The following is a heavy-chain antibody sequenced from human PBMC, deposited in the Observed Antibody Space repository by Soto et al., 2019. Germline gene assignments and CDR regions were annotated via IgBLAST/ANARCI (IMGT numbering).Heavy chain of an antibody. D-gene: IGHD1-26*01. Sequence: EVQLLEYGGGLEQPGGSLRISCAASGFTFNNYAMSWVRQPPGKGLEWVSSIGGSGGYTFYADSVKGRFTISRDNSKNTLYLQMSSLRADDTAIYYCAKDVGATRGYFDHWGRGTLVTVSS. CDR2: IGGSGGYT. CDR3: AKDVGATRGYFDH. CDR1: GFTFNNYA. V-gene: IGHV3-23*01. J-gene: IGHJ4*02.